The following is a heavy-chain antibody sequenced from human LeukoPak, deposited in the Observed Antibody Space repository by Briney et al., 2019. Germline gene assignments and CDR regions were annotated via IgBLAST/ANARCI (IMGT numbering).Heavy chain of an antibody. D-gene: IGHD2-15*01. Sequence: PSETLSLTCTVSGGSFSFYYWGWIRQPPGKGLEWIGDIRYSGSSNYNPSLKSRVTISVDTSKNLFSLRLRSVTAADTAVYYCARSEYCSGGTCYRGLVDYWGQGTLVTVSS. J-gene: IGHJ4*02. CDR2: IRYSGSS. V-gene: IGHV4-59*08. CDR3: ARSEYCSGGTCYRGLVDY. CDR1: GGSFSFYY.